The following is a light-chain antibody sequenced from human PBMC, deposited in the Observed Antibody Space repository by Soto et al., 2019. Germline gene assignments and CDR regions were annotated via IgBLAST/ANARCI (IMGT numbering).Light chain of an antibody. V-gene: IGKV3-11*01. CDR3: QQRSNWPWT. CDR1: QSVSSY. Sequence: ENVLKQSSATPSLSPKEKATPSRRASQSVSSYLAWYQQKPGQAPRLLIYDASNRATGIPARFSGSGSGTDFTLTISGLEPEDFAVYYCQQRSNWPWTFGQGTKVHIK. J-gene: IGKJ1*01. CDR2: DAS.